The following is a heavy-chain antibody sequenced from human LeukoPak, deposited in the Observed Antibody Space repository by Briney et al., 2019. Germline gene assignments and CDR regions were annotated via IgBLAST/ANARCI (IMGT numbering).Heavy chain of an antibody. J-gene: IGHJ4*02. CDR2: INPNSGGT. V-gene: IGHV1-2*02. D-gene: IGHD7-27*01. CDR3: ARGGPLTGDPVLFVY. CDR1: GYTFTDYY. Sequence: GASVKVSCKASGYTFTDYYMHWVRQAPGQGLEWMGWINPNSGGTNYAQKFQGRVTMTRDTSISTAYMELSSLRSDDTAVYYCARGGPLTGDPVLFVYWGQVTLVTVSS.